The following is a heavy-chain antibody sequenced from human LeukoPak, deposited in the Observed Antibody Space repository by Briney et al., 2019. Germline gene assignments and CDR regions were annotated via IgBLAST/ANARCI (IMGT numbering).Heavy chain of an antibody. V-gene: IGHV1-2*02. CDR1: GYTFTSYG. D-gene: IGHD2-2*01. CDR2: INPNSGGT. CDR3: ARDWRCSSTSC. J-gene: IGHJ4*02. Sequence: ASVKVSCKASGYTFTSYGISWVRQAPGQGLEWMGWINPNSGGTNYAQKFQGRVTMTRDTSISTAYMELSRLRSDDTAVYYCARDWRCSSTSCWGQGTLVTVSS.